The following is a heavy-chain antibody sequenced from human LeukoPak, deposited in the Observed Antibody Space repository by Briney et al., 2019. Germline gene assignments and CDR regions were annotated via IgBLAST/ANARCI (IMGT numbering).Heavy chain of an antibody. CDR2: IYSGGST. Sequence: PGGSLRLSCAASGFTVSSNYMSWVRRAPGKGLEWVSVIYSGGSTYYADSVKGRFTISRDNSKNTLYLQMNSLRAEDTAVYYCVRVRGYSYELTDWGQGTLVTVSS. J-gene: IGHJ4*02. CDR3: VRVRGYSYELTD. D-gene: IGHD5-18*01. CDR1: GFTVSSNY. V-gene: IGHV3-53*01.